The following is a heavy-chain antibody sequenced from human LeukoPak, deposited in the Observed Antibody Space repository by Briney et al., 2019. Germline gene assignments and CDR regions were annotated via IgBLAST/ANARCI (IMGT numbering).Heavy chain of an antibody. V-gene: IGHV3-23*01. D-gene: IGHD2-15*01. J-gene: IGHJ4*02. CDR2: LNEDGGYT. CDR1: GFTFNIYA. Sequence: GGSLRLSCAASGFTFNIYAMSWVRQAPGKGLAWVSGLNEDGGYTYYADSVKGRFTISRDNSENTLYLQMSSLRAEDTAIYYCVSCSGGSCPLSDSWGQGTLVSVSS. CDR3: VSCSGGSCPLSDS.